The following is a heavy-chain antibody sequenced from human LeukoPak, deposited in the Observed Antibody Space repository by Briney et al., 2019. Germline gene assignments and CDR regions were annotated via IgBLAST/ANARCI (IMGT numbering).Heavy chain of an antibody. D-gene: IGHD6-19*01. CDR1: GYIFTNYY. CDR2: IHPYSGGT. CDR3: ARVRGSSGWYWFDP. V-gene: IGHV1-2*02. J-gene: IGHJ5*02. Sequence: ASVKVSCKASGYIFTNYYMHWVRQAPGQGLEWMGWIHPYSGGTSYAQKFQGRVTMTRDTSISTAYMDLSRLRFNDTAVYYCARVRGSSGWYWFDPWGQGTLVTVSS.